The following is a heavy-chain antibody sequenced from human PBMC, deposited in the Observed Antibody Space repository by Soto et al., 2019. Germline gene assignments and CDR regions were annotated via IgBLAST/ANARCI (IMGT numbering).Heavy chain of an antibody. Sequence: PSQTLSLTCAISGDSVSSNIATWNWIRQSPSRGLEWLGRTYYRSRWYNDYAPSVKSRITINPDTSKNHVSLQLNSVTPEDTAVYYCAREWGFLSEAFDIWGRGTMVTVS. CDR1: GDSVSSNIAT. CDR3: AREWGFLSEAFDI. D-gene: IGHD3-16*01. V-gene: IGHV6-1*01. CDR2: TYYRSRWYN. J-gene: IGHJ3*02.